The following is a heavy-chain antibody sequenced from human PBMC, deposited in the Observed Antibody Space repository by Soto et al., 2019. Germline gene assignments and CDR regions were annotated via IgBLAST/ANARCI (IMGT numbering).Heavy chain of an antibody. CDR2: IYSSGGT. CDR1: GGSVSSGSYY. Sequence: PSETLSLTCTVSGGSVSSGSYYWSWIGRPPGKGLEGIGYIYSSGGTNYTPSLKSRATISVDTSKNQFSLKLSSVTAADTAVYYCARLHDFWSGYYNADEYYYYGMDVWGQGTTVTVS. D-gene: IGHD3-3*01. CDR3: ARLHDFWSGYYNADEYYYYGMDV. V-gene: IGHV4-61*01. J-gene: IGHJ6*02.